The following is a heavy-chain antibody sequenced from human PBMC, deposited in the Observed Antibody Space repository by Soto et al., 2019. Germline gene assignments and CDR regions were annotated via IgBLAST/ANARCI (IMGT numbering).Heavy chain of an antibody. Sequence: ASVKVSCKASGYTFTSYDINWVRQATGQGLEWMGWMNPNSGNTGYAQKFQGRVTMTRNTSISTAYMELSSLRSEDTAVYYCARGAVTAAAGNWFDPWGQGTLVTVSS. D-gene: IGHD6-13*01. CDR2: MNPNSGNT. V-gene: IGHV1-8*01. CDR1: GYTFTSYD. CDR3: ARGAVTAAAGNWFDP. J-gene: IGHJ5*02.